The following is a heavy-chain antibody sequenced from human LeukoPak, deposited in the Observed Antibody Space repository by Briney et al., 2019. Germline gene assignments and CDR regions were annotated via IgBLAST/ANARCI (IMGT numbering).Heavy chain of an antibody. CDR2: LSRSGDST. CDR3: TRDVGHSALAN. J-gene: IGHJ4*02. V-gene: IGHV3-23*01. D-gene: IGHD5-18*01. CDR1: GFTFSTCA. Sequence: PGGSLRLSCAASGFTFSTCAMSWVRQAPGKGLEWVSALSRSGDSTYYADSVKGRVTISRDNSKNTLYLQMNSLRAEDTAVYYCTRDVGHSALANWGQGVLVTVSS.